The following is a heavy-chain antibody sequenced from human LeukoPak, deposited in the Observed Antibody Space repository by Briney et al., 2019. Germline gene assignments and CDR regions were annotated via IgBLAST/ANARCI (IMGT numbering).Heavy chain of an antibody. CDR2: IYTSGST. CDR3: ARDLSYYDFWSDSDAFDI. CDR1: GGSISSYY. Sequence: SETLSLTCSVSGGSISSYYWSWIRQPAGRGLEWIGRIYTSGSTNYNPSLKSRVTMSVDTSKNQFSLKLSSVTAADTAVYYCARDLSYYDFWSDSDAFDIWGQGTMVTVSS. D-gene: IGHD3-3*01. V-gene: IGHV4-4*07. J-gene: IGHJ3*02.